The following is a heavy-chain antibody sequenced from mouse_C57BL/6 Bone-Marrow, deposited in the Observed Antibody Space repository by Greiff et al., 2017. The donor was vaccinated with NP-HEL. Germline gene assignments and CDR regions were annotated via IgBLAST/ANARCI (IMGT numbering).Heavy chain of an antibody. CDR1: GYTFTSYD. CDR3: AREVTGYVDY. J-gene: IGHJ2*01. CDR2: IYPRDGST. D-gene: IGHD2-1*01. Sequence: VKLMESGPELVKPGASVKLSCKASGYTFTSYDINWVKQRPGQGREWIGWIYPRDGSTKYNEKFKGKATLTEDTSSSTAYMELHSLTYEDSAVYFCAREVTGYVDYWGQGTTLTVSS. V-gene: IGHV1-85*01.